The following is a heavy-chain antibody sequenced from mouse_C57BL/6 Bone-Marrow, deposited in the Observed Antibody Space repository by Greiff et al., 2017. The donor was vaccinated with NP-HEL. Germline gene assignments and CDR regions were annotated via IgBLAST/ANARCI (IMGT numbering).Heavy chain of an antibody. V-gene: IGHV1-81*01. D-gene: IGHD2-5*01. J-gene: IGHJ4*01. CDR1: GYTFTSYG. Sequence: QVQLKQSGAELARPGASVKLSCKASGYTFTSYGIRWVKQRPGQGLEWIGVINPRRGNTYYNEKFKGKATLTADKSSSTAYMELRSLTSEDSAVYDSARGSVHYSNYYWGQGTSVTVSA. CDR3: ARGSVHYSNYY. CDR2: INPRRGNT.